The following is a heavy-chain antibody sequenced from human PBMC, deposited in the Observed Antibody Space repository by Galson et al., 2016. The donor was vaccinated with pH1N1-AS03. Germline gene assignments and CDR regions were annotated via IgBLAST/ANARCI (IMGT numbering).Heavy chain of an antibody. CDR3: AKDKWAVAGSADSYFDY. V-gene: IGHV3-9*01. CDR1: GFTFDDYA. Sequence: LRLPCAASGFTFDDYALHWVRQAPGKGLEWVSGINWNSGSIGYADSVKGRFTISRDNAKNSLYLQMNSLRAEDTALYYCAKDKWAVAGSADSYFDYWGQGTLVTVSS. CDR2: INWNSGSI. J-gene: IGHJ4*02. D-gene: IGHD6-19*01.